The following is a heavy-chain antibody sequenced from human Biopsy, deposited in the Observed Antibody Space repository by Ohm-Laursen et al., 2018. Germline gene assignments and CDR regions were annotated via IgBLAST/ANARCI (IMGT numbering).Heavy chain of an antibody. CDR2: INCKTGAT. J-gene: IGHJ4*02. V-gene: IGHV1-2*02. Sequence: ATVKISCKASSYTFTDYNIHWMRQAPGQGLEWLGYINCKTGATNYAQKFQGAVTMTRDTSISTAYLALGSLRSADTAIYYCARDPLNGHKHFDYWGQGSLVTVSS. CDR1: SYTFTDYN. CDR3: ARDPLNGHKHFDY. D-gene: IGHD2-8*01.